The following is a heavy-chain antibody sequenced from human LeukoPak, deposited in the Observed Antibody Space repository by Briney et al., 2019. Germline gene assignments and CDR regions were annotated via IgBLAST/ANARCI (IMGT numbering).Heavy chain of an antibody. V-gene: IGHV4-59*01. Sequence: SETLSLTCTVSGGSISSYYWSWIRQPPGKGLEWIGYIYYSGSTNYDPSLKSRVTISVDTSKNQFSLKLSSVTAADTAVYYCASGYYYDSSGYHDAFDIWGQGTMVTVSS. D-gene: IGHD3-22*01. CDR2: IYYSGST. J-gene: IGHJ3*02. CDR3: ASGYYYDSSGYHDAFDI. CDR1: GGSISSYY.